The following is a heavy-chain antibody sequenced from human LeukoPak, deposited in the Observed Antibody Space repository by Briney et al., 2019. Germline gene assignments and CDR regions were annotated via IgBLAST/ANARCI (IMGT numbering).Heavy chain of an antibody. CDR2: INPNSGGT. D-gene: IGHD1-26*01. V-gene: IGHV1-2*04. CDR3: ARDPWVGDHDAFDI. J-gene: IGHJ3*02. Sequence: ASVKVSCKASGYTFTGYYMHWVRQAPGQGLEWMGWINPNSGGTNYAQKFQGWVTMTRDTSISTAYMELSRLRSDDTAVYYCARDPWVGDHDAFDIWGQGTMVTVSP. CDR1: GYTFTGYY.